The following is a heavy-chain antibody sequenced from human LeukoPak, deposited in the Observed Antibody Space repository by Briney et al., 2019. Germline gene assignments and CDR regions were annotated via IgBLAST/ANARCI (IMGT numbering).Heavy chain of an antibody. Sequence: ASVTVSCTASGYTFTCYGVIWVRQALGQGHEWMGWISVYKGNTNYAQKFQERVTITTDTSTSTAYVELRSLRSDDTAVYYCVRTVLYYDSSGWPDSWGQGTLVTVS. V-gene: IGHV1-18*01. D-gene: IGHD3-22*01. CDR2: ISVYKGNT. CDR3: VRTVLYYDSSGWPDS. CDR1: GYTFTCYG. J-gene: IGHJ4*02.